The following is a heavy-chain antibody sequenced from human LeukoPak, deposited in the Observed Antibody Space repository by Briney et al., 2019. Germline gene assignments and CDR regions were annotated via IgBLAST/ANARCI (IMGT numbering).Heavy chain of an antibody. J-gene: IGHJ4*02. CDR2: ISSRGTTI. Sequence: GGSLRLSCAASGFTFSSYEMNWVRQAPGKGLEWVSYISSRGTTIYYADSVKGRFTISRDNAKNSLYLQMNSLRAEDTAVYYCAREDYDSSGYFYWGQGTLVTVSS. CDR3: AREDYDSSGYFY. D-gene: IGHD3-22*01. CDR1: GFTFSSYE. V-gene: IGHV3-48*03.